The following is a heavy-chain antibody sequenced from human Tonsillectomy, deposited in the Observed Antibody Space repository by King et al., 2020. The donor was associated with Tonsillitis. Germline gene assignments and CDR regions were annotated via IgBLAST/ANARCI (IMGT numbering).Heavy chain of an antibody. CDR1: GFTFSNYA. CDR3: ASVRATVMGEQKKDYYYYYGMDV. D-gene: IGHD4-11*01. Sequence: VQLVESGGGVVQPGRSLRLSCAASGFTFSNYAMHWVRQAPGKGLEWVAVISYDGSNKYYEDSVKGRFTISRDNSKNTLYLQMNSLRAEDTAVYYCASVRATVMGEQKKDYYYYYGMDVWGQGTTLTVAS. V-gene: IGHV3-30-3*01. CDR2: ISYDGSNK. J-gene: IGHJ6*02.